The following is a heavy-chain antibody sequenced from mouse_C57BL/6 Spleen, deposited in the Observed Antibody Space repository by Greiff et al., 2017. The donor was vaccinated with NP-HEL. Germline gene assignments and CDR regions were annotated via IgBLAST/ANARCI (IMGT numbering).Heavy chain of an antibody. CDR2: IYPRSGNT. CDR1: GYTFTNYG. D-gene: IGHD2-3*01. Sequence: VQGVESGAELARPGASVKLSCKASGYTFTNYGISWVKQRTGQGLEWIGEIYPRSGNTYYNEKFKGKATLTADKSSSTAYMELRSLTSEDSAVYFCAREAFSDGYYSMDYWGQGTSVTVSS. J-gene: IGHJ4*01. V-gene: IGHV1-81*01. CDR3: AREAFSDGYYSMDY.